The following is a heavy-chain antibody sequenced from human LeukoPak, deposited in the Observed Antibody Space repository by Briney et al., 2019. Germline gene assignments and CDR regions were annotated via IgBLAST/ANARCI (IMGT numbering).Heavy chain of an antibody. CDR3: VRALSGYDDY. Sequence: GGSLRLSCAASGFTFSSHWMHWARQAPGKGLMWISRINSDGTTTSYADSVKGRFTVSRDNTKNTLYLQMNSMRAEDMALYYCVRALSGYDDYWGQGTLVTVSS. D-gene: IGHD5-12*01. J-gene: IGHJ4*02. CDR2: INSDGTTT. CDR1: GFTFSSHW. V-gene: IGHV3-74*01.